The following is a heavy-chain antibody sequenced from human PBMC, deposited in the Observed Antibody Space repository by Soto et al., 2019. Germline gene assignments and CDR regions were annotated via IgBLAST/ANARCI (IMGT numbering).Heavy chain of an antibody. CDR1: GGSISSGDYY. Sequence: QVQLQESGPGLVKPSQTLSLTCTVSGGSISSGDYYWSWIRQPPGKGLEWIGYIYYSGSTYYNPSLQSRVTISVDKSKTQFSLKLSSVTAAATAVYYCARANRITIFGVVIDSYWYFDLWGRGTLVTVSS. CDR3: ARANRITIFGVVIDSYWYFDL. D-gene: IGHD3-3*01. J-gene: IGHJ2*01. CDR2: IYYSGST. V-gene: IGHV4-30-4*01.